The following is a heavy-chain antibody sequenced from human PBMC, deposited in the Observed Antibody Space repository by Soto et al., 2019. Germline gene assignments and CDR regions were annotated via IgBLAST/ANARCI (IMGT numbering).Heavy chain of an antibody. CDR1: GYTFTSYD. D-gene: IGHD2-15*01. CDR3: ARASCSGGSCYSYPYFGYFDL. Sequence: QVQLVQSGAEVKKPGASVKVSCKASGYTFTSYDINWVRQATGQGLEWMGWMNPNSGNTGYAQKLQGRVTMTRNTSISTAYMELSSLRSEDTAVYYCARASCSGGSCYSYPYFGYFDLWVRGTLVTVSS. V-gene: IGHV1-8*01. CDR2: MNPNSGNT. J-gene: IGHJ2*01.